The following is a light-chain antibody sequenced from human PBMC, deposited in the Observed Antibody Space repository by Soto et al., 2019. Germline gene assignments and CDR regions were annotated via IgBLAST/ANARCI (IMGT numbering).Light chain of an antibody. CDR1: QSISSW. CDR3: QQYNSYPWT. CDR2: DAS. Sequence: DIQMTQSPSTLSASVGDRVTITCRASQSISSWLAWYQQKLEKAPKLLIYDASSLESGVPSRFSGSGSGTEFTLSISSLHPDYFATYYCQQYNSYPWTFAQGTKVEFK. J-gene: IGKJ1*01. V-gene: IGKV1-5*01.